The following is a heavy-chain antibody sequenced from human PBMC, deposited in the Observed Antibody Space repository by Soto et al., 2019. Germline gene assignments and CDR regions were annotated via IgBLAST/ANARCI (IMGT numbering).Heavy chain of an antibody. V-gene: IGHV4-34*01. Sequence: SETLSLTCAVYGGSFSGYYWTWIRQPPGTGLEWIGEINHSGSTNYNPSLKSRVTISVDTSKNQFSLKLSSVTAADTAVYYCAREQTGGLLFDNWGQGTLVTVSS. CDR2: INHSGST. CDR3: AREQTGGLLFDN. D-gene: IGHD1-26*01. CDR1: GGSFSGYY. J-gene: IGHJ4*02.